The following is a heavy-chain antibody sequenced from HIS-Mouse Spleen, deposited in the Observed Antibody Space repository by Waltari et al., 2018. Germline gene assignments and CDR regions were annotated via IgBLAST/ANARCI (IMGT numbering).Heavy chain of an antibody. CDR2: IDWDDDK. CDR1: GFSLSTSGMC. D-gene: IGHD6-19*01. CDR3: ARIAEGYSSGWYAFDY. Sequence: QVTLRESGPALVKPTQTLTLTCTFSGFSLSTSGMCVSWIRQPPGKALEWLARIDWDDDKYYSTSLKTMLTISKETSKNQVVLTMTNMDPVDTATYYCARIAEGYSSGWYAFDYWGQGTLVTVSS. J-gene: IGHJ4*02. V-gene: IGHV2-70*15.